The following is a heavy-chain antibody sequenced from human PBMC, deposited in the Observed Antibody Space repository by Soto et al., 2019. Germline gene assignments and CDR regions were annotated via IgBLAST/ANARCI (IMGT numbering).Heavy chain of an antibody. CDR3: ARDTDGLHY. J-gene: IGHJ4*02. V-gene: IGHV3-74*01. CDR1: GLILSNYK. Sequence: EVQLVESGGGLVQPGGSLRLSRAASGLILSNYKMHWVRQAPGKGLVWVSRINTDGSITDYADSVKGRFTVSRDNPKNTLYLQMNSLRAEDTAVYYCARDTDGLHYWGQGTLVTVSS. CDR2: INTDGSIT.